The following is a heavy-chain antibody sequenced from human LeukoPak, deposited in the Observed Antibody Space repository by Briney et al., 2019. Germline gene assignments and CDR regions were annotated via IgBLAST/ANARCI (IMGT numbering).Heavy chain of an antibody. CDR1: GFTFSSYS. CDR3: ARGPSFGVVAESDY. Sequence: PGGSLRLSCAASGFTFSSYSMNWVRQAPGKGLEWVSSISSSSYIYYADSVKGRFTISRDNAKNSLYLQMNSLRAEDTAVYYCARGPSFGVVAESDYWGQGTLVTVSS. CDR2: ISSSSYI. V-gene: IGHV3-21*01. D-gene: IGHD3-3*01. J-gene: IGHJ4*02.